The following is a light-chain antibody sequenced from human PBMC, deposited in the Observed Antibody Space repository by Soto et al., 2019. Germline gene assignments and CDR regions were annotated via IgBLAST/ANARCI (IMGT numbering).Light chain of an antibody. V-gene: IGLV6-57*03. CDR1: SGSIASNY. J-gene: IGLJ3*02. CDR2: EDN. Sequence: NFMLTQPHSVSESPGKTVTISCTRSSGSIASNYVQWYQQRPGSAPTTVIYEDNQRPSGVPDRFSGSIDSSSNSASLTISVLKTEDEADDYCQSYDSSHHWVFGGGTKLTVL. CDR3: QSYDSSHHWV.